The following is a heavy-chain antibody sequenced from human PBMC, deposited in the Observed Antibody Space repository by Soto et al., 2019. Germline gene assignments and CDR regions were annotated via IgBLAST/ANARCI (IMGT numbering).Heavy chain of an antibody. CDR2: MNPNSGNT. V-gene: IGHV1-8*01. J-gene: IGHJ5*02. Sequence: ASLKVYCNTSGYTFTSYDINCVRHTNGKGLEGMGWMNPNSGNTNDAQKLQGRGTMTIDTSTSTAYMELRSLRSDDTAGYYWARDPVGGNWFDTWGQGTLGTVSS. CDR1: GYTFTSYD. D-gene: IGHD1-26*01. CDR3: ARDPVGGNWFDT.